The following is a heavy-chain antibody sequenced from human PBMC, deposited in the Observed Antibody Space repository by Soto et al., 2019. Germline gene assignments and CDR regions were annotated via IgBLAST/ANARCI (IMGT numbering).Heavy chain of an antibody. V-gene: IGHV3-43*01. J-gene: IGHJ4*02. CDR3: AKDIGGQNSYFDY. CDR1: GFTFDDYT. Sequence: GVSLRLSCAASGFTFDDYTMHWVRQAPGKGLEWVSLISWDGGSTYYADSLKGRFTISRDNSKNSLYLHMNSLRTEDTAFYYCAKDIGGQNSYFDYWGQGTLVTVSS. CDR2: ISWDGGST.